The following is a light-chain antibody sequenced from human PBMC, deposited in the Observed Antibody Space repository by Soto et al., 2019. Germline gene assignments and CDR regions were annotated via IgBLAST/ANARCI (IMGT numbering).Light chain of an antibody. CDR1: SSDVGSYNL. CDR3: CSYAGSPYVV. V-gene: IGLV2-23*01. Sequence: QSALTQPASVSGSPGQSITISCTGTSSDVGSYNLVSWYQHHPGKAPKLMIYEGSKRPSGVSNRFSGSKSGNTASLTISGLQAEDEADYYCCSYAGSPYVVFGGGTKVTVL. CDR2: EGS. J-gene: IGLJ2*01.